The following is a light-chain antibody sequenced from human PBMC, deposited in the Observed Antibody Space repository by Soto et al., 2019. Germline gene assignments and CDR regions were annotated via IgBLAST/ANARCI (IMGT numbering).Light chain of an antibody. CDR1: QTISSW. V-gene: IGKV1-5*01. CDR3: QKYNSFPWT. CDR2: YAS. J-gene: IGKJ1*01. Sequence: DIQMSQSPSSLSASVGASVTITGRASQTISSWLAWYQKKPGKANKLLIYYASSLESGVPSRFSGSGSGTEFTLTISSLQPDDFATYYCQKYNSFPWTVGQGTKVDIK.